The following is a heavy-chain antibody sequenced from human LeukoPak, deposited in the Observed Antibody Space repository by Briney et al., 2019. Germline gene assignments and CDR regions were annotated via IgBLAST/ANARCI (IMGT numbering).Heavy chain of an antibody. V-gene: IGHV3-23*01. CDR1: GFTLSSYA. CDR3: ARRAGAYSHPYDY. Sequence: GSLRLSCAASGFTLSSYAMSWVRQAPGKGLEWVSAISVSGNTYHADSVKGRFTISRDSSKNTLYLQMNRLRAEDAAVYYCARRAGAYSHPYDYWGQGTLVTVSS. D-gene: IGHD4/OR15-4a*01. CDR2: ISVSGNT. J-gene: IGHJ4*02.